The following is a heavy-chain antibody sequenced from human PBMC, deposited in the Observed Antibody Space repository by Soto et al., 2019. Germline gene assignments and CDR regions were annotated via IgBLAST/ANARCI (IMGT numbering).Heavy chain of an antibody. Sequence: GASVKVSCKASGGTFSSYAISWVRQAPGQGLEWMGGIIPIFGTANYAQKFQDRVTITADESTSTAYMELSSLRSEDTAVYYCARRGRGIVVVPAAIRGHYYYYGMDVWGQGTTVTVSS. J-gene: IGHJ6*02. V-gene: IGHV1-69*13. CDR1: GGTFSSYA. CDR2: IIPIFGTA. D-gene: IGHD2-2*01. CDR3: ARRGRGIVVVPAAIRGHYYYYGMDV.